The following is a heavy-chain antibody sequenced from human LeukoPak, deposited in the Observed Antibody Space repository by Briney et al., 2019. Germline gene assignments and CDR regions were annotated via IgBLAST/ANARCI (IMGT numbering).Heavy chain of an antibody. CDR3: AKGVEVPAATRPYYYYGMDV. CDR2: ISGSGGST. D-gene: IGHD2-2*01. J-gene: IGHJ6*02. CDR1: GFTFSSYA. Sequence: GGSLRLSCAASGFTFSSYAMSWVRQAPGKGLEWVSAISGSGGSTYYADSAKGRFTISRDNSKNTLYLQMNSLRAEDTAVYYCAKGVEVPAATRPYYYYGMDVWGQGTTVTVSS. V-gene: IGHV3-23*01.